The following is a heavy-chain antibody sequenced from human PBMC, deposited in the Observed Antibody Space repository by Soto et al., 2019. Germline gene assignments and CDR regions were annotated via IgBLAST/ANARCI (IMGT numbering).Heavy chain of an antibody. V-gene: IGHV3-30-3*01. J-gene: IGHJ4*02. CDR3: AGSPTIRY. Sequence: GGSLRLSCAASGFTFSSYAMHWVRQAPGKGLEWVAVISYDGSNKYYADSVKGRFTISRDNSKNTLYLQMNSLRAEDTAVYYCAGSPTIRYWGQGTLVTVSS. D-gene: IGHD3-3*01. CDR1: GFTFSSYA. CDR2: ISYDGSNK.